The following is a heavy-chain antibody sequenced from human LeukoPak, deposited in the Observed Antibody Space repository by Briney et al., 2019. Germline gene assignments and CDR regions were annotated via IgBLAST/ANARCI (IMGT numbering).Heavy chain of an antibody. CDR3: ARHVGGTTYDY. D-gene: IGHD1-7*01. J-gene: IGHJ4*02. Sequence: SETLSLTCTVSGGSISSNYWSWIRQTPGRGLEWIGYGHYSGSTNYNSSLKSRVTISVDTSKNQFSLKLTSVTAADTAVYYCARHVGGTTYDYWGQGTLVTVSS. CDR2: GHYSGST. CDR1: GGSISSNY. V-gene: IGHV4-59*08.